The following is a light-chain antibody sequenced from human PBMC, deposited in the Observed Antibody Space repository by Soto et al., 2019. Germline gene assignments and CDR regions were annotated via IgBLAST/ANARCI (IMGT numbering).Light chain of an antibody. Sequence: DIQMTQSPSTLSASVGDRVSINCRASKSISAWLAWYQQKPGKAPRLLIYKASTLEIGVPSRFSGSGSGTEFTLTISSLQPDDVATYYCQQYKDYSWTFGQGTKVEIK. CDR2: KAS. CDR1: KSISAW. J-gene: IGKJ1*01. CDR3: QQYKDYSWT. V-gene: IGKV1-5*03.